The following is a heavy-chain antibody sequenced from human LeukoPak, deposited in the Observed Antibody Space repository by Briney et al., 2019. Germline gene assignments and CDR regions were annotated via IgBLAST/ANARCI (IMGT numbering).Heavy chain of an antibody. CDR3: ARVDYYGSGGNWFDP. CDR2: IYTSGST. J-gene: IGHJ5*02. V-gene: IGHV4-59*10. CDR1: GGSFSGYY. Sequence: SETLSLTCAVYGGSFSGYYWSWIRQPAGKGLEWIGRIYTSGSTNYNPSLKSRVTISVDTSKNQFSLKLSSVTAADTAVYYCARVDYYGSGGNWFDPWGQGTLVTVSS. D-gene: IGHD3-10*01.